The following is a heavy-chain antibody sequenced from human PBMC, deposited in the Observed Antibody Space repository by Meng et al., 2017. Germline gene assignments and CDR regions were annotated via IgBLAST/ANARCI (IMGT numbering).Heavy chain of an antibody. J-gene: IGHJ4*02. CDR2: ITKDGSRK. V-gene: IGHV3-30*16. CDR1: GFIFSNYE. CDR3: ARDFDY. Sequence: GQVVGSGGDVVPPWRSLTLSCAASGFIFSNYEMPWVRQAPGKGLEWVACITKDGSRKYYLGSVRGRFTISRDNSKNTLYLEMNSLRSEDTALYYCARDFDYWGQGTLVTVSS.